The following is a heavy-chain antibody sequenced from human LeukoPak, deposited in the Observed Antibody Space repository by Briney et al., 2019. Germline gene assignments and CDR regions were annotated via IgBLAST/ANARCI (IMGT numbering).Heavy chain of an antibody. J-gene: IGHJ4*02. CDR3: ARDRDWNSGFDY. Sequence: GGSLRLSCAASGFTFSTYAMHWVRQAPGKGLEYVSAISTNGDSTYYANSVKGRFTISRDNSKNTLYLQMGSLRAEDMAVYYCARDRDWNSGFDYWGQGTLVTVSS. V-gene: IGHV3-64*01. CDR2: ISTNGDST. CDR1: GFTFSTYA. D-gene: IGHD1-7*01.